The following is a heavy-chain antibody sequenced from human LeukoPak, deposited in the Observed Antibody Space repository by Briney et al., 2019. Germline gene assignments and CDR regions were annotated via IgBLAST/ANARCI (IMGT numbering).Heavy chain of an antibody. J-gene: IGHJ5*02. CDR2: IIPIFGTA. CDR3: ARGSVAVAGNWFDP. D-gene: IGHD6-19*01. CDR1: GGTFSSYA. V-gene: IGHV1-69*05. Sequence: GASVKVSCKASGGTFSSYAISWVRQAPGQGREWMGGIIPIFGTANYAQKFQGRVTITTHDPTSTAYMELSSLRSEDTAVYYCARGSVAVAGNWFDPWGQGTLVTVSS.